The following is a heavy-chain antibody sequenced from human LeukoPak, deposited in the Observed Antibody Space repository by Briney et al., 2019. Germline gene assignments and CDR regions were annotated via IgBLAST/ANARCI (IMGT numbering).Heavy chain of an antibody. CDR1: GGTFSTYA. J-gene: IGHJ4*02. D-gene: IGHD3-10*01. CDR2: ITPMFGTS. V-gene: IGHV1-69*13. CDR3: ARGYSN. Sequence: SVKVSCKASGGTFSTYAITWVRQAPGQGLEWTGGITPMFGTSDYAQKLQGRVTITVDESTTTAHTELSSLRSEDTAVYYCARGYSNWSQGTLVTVSS.